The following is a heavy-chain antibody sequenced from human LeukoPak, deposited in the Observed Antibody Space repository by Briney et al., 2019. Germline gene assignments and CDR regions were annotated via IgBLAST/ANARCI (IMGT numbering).Heavy chain of an antibody. J-gene: IGHJ4*02. CDR3: AKDVYSGGTGYFDY. V-gene: IGHV3-9*01. Sequence: GRSLRLSCAASGFTFDDYAMHWVRQAPGKGLEWVSGISWNRGRINYADSVKGRFTISRDNAKNSLYLQMNSLRAEDTALYYCAKDVYSGGTGYFDYWGQGTLVTVSS. D-gene: IGHD6-19*01. CDR2: ISWNRGRI. CDR1: GFTFDDYA.